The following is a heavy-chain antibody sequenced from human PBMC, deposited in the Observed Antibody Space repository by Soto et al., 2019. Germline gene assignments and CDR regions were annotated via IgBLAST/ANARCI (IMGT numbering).Heavy chain of an antibody. J-gene: IGHJ1*01. CDR3: AGGGDYEYFQY. V-gene: IGHV4-61*01. D-gene: IGHD4-17*01. CDR2: IYHSGST. Sequence: QVQLQESGPGLVKPSETLSLTCSVSGGSVSSGSYYWSWIRQPLGKGLEWIGCIYHSGSTNYNPSLKSRVTISVDTSKKQISLKLSSVTAADTAVYYCAGGGDYEYFQYWGQGTLVTVSS. CDR1: GGSVSSGSYY.